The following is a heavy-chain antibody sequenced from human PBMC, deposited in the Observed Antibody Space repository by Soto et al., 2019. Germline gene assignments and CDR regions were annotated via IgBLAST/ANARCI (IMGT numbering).Heavy chain of an antibody. CDR3: ARGLIGYDRIFDY. CDR1: GGSISSYY. CDR2: IYYSGST. V-gene: IGHV4-59*01. D-gene: IGHD5-12*01. Sequence: KTSETLSLTCTVSGGSISSYYWSWIRQPPGKGLEWIGYIYYSGSTNYNPSLKSRVTISVDTSKNQFSLKLSSVTAADTAVYYCARGLIGYDRIFDYWGQGTLVTVSS. J-gene: IGHJ4*02.